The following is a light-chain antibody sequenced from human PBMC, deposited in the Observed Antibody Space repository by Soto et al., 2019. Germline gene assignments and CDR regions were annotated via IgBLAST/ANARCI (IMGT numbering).Light chain of an antibody. CDR3: QQYHTWPA. V-gene: IGKV3-15*01. CDR1: QSVFSS. J-gene: IGKJ1*01. Sequence: ETVMTQSPATLSVSPGERATLSCRASQSVFSSLAWYQHKPGQAPRLLIYGAATRATGIPARFSGSGSGTEFTPTITRPQSDHLAVYYCQQYHTWPAFGQGTKVEIK. CDR2: GAA.